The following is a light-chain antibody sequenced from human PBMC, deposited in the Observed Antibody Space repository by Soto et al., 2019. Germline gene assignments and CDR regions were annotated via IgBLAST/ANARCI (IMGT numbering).Light chain of an antibody. CDR1: SSNIGNNY. V-gene: IGLV1-51*01. CDR2: DNN. Sequence: QSVLTQPPSVSAAPGQKVTISCSGSSSNIGNNYVSWYQQLPGTPPKLLIYDNNKRPSGIPDRLSGSKSVTSGTLGITGLETGDEPEYYCGTWDSSLSAYVFGTGTKVTVL. CDR3: GTWDSSLSAYV. J-gene: IGLJ1*01.